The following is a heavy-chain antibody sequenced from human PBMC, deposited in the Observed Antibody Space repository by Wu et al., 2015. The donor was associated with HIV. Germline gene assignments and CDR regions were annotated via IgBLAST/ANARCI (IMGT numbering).Heavy chain of an antibody. CDR3: ATPAVIYDILNGYYQPKDDGFEX. CDR1: GYTLSELS. Sequence: QVQLVQSGAEVKKPGASVKVSCKVSGYTLSELSMHWVRQAPGKGLEWMGSFDTADGEVIYAQKFHGRVTMTEDTSTDTAYMEMSSLRSEDTAVYYCATPAVIYDILNGYYQPKDDGFEXWAKGQWSPSLQ. CDR2: FDTADGEV. V-gene: IGHV1-24*01. J-gene: IGHJ3*02. D-gene: IGHD3-9*01.